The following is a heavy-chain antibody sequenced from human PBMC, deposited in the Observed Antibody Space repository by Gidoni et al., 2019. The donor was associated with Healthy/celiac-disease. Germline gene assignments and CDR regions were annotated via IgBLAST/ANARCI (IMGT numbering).Heavy chain of an antibody. CDR3: ARFGVAAPPFGWFDP. V-gene: IGHV4-39*01. D-gene: IGHD3-16*01. CDR2: KYYSWRT. Sequence: QLPLQESRPGLVQPSETLSLTCTVADGSVRSGSYSWRWVRQPPGQGLEWIGSKYYSWRTCYSPSLKSRVTISVDTSTIQFSRKLSSVTAADTAVYSCARFGVAAPPFGWFDPWGQGTLVTVSS. J-gene: IGHJ5*02. CDR1: DGSVRSGSYS.